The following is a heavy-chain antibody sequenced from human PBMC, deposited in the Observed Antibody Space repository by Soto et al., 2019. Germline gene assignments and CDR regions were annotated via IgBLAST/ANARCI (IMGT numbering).Heavy chain of an antibody. V-gene: IGHV3-23*04. CDR3: AKERTGSNHYYGMDV. CDR1: GFTFSSYA. CDR2: ISGSGTGT. Sequence: EVQLGESGGGLVQPGGSLRLSCEGSGFTFSSYALSWVRLRPGRGLEWVAWISGSGTGTNSADSVKGRFTITRDYSKTTVYLQMNSLTVEDTAVYYCAKERTGSNHYYGMDVWGQGTTVTVS. D-gene: IGHD1-26*01. J-gene: IGHJ6*02.